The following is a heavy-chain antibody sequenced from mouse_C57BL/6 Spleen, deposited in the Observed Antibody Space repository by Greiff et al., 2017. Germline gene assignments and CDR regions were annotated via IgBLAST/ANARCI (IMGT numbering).Heavy chain of an antibody. J-gene: IGHJ3*01. D-gene: IGHD2-4*01. CDR3: ARYDYDYERAWFAY. CDR1: GYTFTSYW. Sequence: QVQLQQSGAELVMPGASVKLSCKASGYTFTSYWMHWVKQRPGQGLEWIGEIDPSDSYTNYNQKFKGKSTLTVDKSSSTAYMQLSSLTSEDSAVYYCARYDYDYERAWFAYWGQGTLVTVSA. V-gene: IGHV1-69*01. CDR2: IDPSDSYT.